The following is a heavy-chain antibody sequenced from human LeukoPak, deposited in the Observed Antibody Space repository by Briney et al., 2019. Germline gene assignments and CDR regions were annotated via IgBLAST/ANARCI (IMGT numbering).Heavy chain of an antibody. J-gene: IGHJ5*02. D-gene: IGHD6-19*01. CDR3: ARDFAQYSSGWYPNWFDP. CDR2: ISAYNGNT. Sequence: ASVKVSCTASGYTFTSDGISWVRQAPGQGLEWRGGISAYNGNTNYAQKLQGRVTMTTDTSTSTAYMELRSLRSDDTAVYYCARDFAQYSSGWYPNWFDPWGQGTLVTVSS. CDR1: GYTFTSDG. V-gene: IGHV1-18*01.